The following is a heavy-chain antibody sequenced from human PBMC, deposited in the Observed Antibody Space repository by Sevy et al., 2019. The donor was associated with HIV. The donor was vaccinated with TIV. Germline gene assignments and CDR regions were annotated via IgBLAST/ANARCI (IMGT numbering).Heavy chain of an antibody. J-gene: IGHJ4*02. Sequence: SETLSLTCTVSGGSISSYYWSWIRQPAGKGLEWIGRFYTSGSTNSNPSLKSRGTMSVDTSKNQFSLKLSAVTAADTAVYYCARDLGGFDWLLPFDYWGQGTLVTVSS. V-gene: IGHV4-4*07. D-gene: IGHD3-9*01. CDR2: FYTSGST. CDR3: ARDLGGFDWLLPFDY. CDR1: GGSISSYY.